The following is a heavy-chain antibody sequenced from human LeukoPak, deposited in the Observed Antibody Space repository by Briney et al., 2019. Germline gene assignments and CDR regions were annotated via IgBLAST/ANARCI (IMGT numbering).Heavy chain of an antibody. CDR1: GFTFRSYW. Sequence: PGGSLRLSCAASGFTFRSYWMSWVRQAPGKGLEGVANIKQDGSEKYYVDPVKGRFTISRDNAKNSLYLQMNSLRAEDTAVYYCARGRGNYPFGYWGQGTLVTVSS. CDR3: ARGRGNYPFGY. V-gene: IGHV3-7*01. D-gene: IGHD1-7*01. CDR2: IKQDGSEK. J-gene: IGHJ4*02.